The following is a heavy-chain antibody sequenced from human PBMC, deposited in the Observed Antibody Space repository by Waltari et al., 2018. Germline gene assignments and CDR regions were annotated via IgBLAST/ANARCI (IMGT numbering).Heavy chain of an antibody. Sequence: EVQLLESGGGLVQPGWSLRLCWVVSGFGCGGNAMVWVRQAPGKGLEWVSGIEGANDNTHYADSVKGRFTISRDSFKNTVYLQMSSLRAEDTAIYYCAKDIFRWAFDYWGQGTLVTVSS. J-gene: IGHJ4*02. CDR3: AKDIFRWAFDY. CDR2: IEGANDNT. V-gene: IGHV3-23*03. CDR1: GFGCGGNA. D-gene: IGHD3-16*01.